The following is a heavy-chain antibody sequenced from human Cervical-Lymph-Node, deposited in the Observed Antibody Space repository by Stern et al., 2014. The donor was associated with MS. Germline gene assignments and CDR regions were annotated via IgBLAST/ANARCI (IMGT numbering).Heavy chain of an antibody. CDR1: GYTFNVYY. CDR2: INPNSGAT. D-gene: IGHD3-10*01. V-gene: IGHV1-2*06. CDR3: ARDGEPYYYGAGTYVDYYYGMDV. J-gene: IGHJ6*02. Sequence: VQLVQSGAEVMQPGASVKVSCKASGYTFNVYYIHWVRQAPGQGLEWMGRINPNSGATNHAQKFMGRDTMTRDTSISTAYMELSRLRSDDTAMYYCARDGEPYYYGAGTYVDYYYGMDVWGQGTTVTVSS.